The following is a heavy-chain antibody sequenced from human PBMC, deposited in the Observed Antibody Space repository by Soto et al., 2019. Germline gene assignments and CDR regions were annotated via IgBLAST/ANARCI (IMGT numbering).Heavy chain of an antibody. CDR1: GYSFTSYW. Sequence: PGESLKISCKGSGYSFTSYWIGWVRQKPGKGLEWMGIIYPGDSDTRYSPSFQGQVTISADKSISTDYLQWSSLKASDTAMYYCARHWSGYDSGVDYWGQGTLVTVSS. V-gene: IGHV5-51*01. J-gene: IGHJ4*02. D-gene: IGHD5-12*01. CDR2: IYPGDSDT. CDR3: ARHWSGYDSGVDY.